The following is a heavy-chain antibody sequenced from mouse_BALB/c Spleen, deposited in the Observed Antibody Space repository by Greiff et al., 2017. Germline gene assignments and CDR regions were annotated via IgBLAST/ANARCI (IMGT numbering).Heavy chain of an antibody. CDR2: IWGGGST. V-gene: IGHV2-6-5*01. J-gene: IGHJ4*01. CDR1: GFSLTDYG. Sequence: VKLVESGPGLVAPSQSLSITCTVSGFSLTDYGVSWIRQPPGKGLEWLGVIWGGGSTYYNSALKSRLSISKDNSKSQVFLKMNSLQTDDTAMYYCAKHERPYYYAMDYWGQGTSVTVSS. CDR3: AKHERPYYYAMDY.